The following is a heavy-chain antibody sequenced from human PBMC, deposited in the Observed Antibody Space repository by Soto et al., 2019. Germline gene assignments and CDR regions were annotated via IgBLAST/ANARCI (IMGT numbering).Heavy chain of an antibody. V-gene: IGHV4-39*02. D-gene: IGHD6-13*01. CDR2: IYYRGST. CDR3: ARPSGYSSNWYPFDI. CDR1: GGSISSRSYY. Sequence: SETLSLTCTVSGGSISSRSYYWGWVRQPPGEGLEWIGSIYYRGSTYYSPSLKSRVTMSVDTSKSHFSLKLSSVTAADTAVYYCARPSGYSSNWYPFDIWGQGTMVTVSS. J-gene: IGHJ3*02.